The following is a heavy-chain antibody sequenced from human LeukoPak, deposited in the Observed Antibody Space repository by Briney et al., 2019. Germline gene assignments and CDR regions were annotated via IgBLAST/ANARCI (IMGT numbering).Heavy chain of an antibody. CDR3: ARGYCSGGSCYSVENWFGP. CDR2: INPNSGGT. Sequence: ASVKVSCKAAGYTFTWYYMFWVRQAPGQGLEWMGRINPNSGGTNYAQKFQGRVTMTRDTSISTAYMELRRLRSDDTAVYYCARGYCSGGSCYSVENWFGPWGQGALVTVSS. J-gene: IGHJ5*02. CDR1: GYTFTWYY. V-gene: IGHV1-2*06. D-gene: IGHD2-15*01.